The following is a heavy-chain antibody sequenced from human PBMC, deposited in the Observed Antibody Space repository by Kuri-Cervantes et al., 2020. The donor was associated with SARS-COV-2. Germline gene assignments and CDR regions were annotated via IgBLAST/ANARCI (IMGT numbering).Heavy chain of an antibody. CDR1: GASISSSTYY. CDR3: ARHYAFGRPHK. D-gene: IGHD3-3*02. V-gene: IGHV4-39*01. Sequence: SETLSLTCTVSGASISSSTYYWGWIRQSPGKGLEWLGSIYESGDTYYSSSLKSRLSLSVDTSKNQFSLKLTSVTAADTAIYYCARHYAFGRPHKWGQGTQVTVSS. J-gene: IGHJ4*02. CDR2: IYESGDT.